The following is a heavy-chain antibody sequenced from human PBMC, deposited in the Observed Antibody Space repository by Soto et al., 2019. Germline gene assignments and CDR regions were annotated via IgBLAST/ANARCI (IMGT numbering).Heavy chain of an antibody. CDR1: RGTFTNYA. Sequence: QVYLVQSGAEVKKPESSVKDSCKALRGTFTNYAFSWVRQAPGQGLEWMGGIMPFFGSGNYAQKFQGRINITADESTSSVYLELTSLRSEDTAVYYCERDRAGYYSHFVYWGQGTLVTVSS. J-gene: IGHJ4*02. D-gene: IGHD3-22*01. CDR2: IMPFFGSG. CDR3: ERDRAGYYSHFVY. V-gene: IGHV1-69*01.